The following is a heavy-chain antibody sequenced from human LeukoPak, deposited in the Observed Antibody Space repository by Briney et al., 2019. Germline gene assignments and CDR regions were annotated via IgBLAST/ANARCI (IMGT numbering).Heavy chain of an antibody. V-gene: IGHV3-23*01. CDR3: ARGATDTTRWFDP. D-gene: IGHD1-7*01. CDR1: GFTFSSYG. J-gene: IGHJ5*02. CDR2: ISGSGGST. Sequence: GGSLRLSCAASGFTFSSYGMSWVRQAPGKGLEWVSAISGSGGSTYYADSVKGRFTISRDNAKNSLYLQMNGLRADDTSTFYCARGATDTTRWFDPWDQGTLITVSS.